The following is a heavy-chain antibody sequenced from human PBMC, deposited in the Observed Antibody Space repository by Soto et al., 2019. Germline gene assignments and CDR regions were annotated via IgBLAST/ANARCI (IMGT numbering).Heavy chain of an antibody. CDR3: ARGYDYVWGSYGYYYYGMDV. J-gene: IGHJ6*02. CDR2: INPSGGST. D-gene: IGHD3-16*01. CDR1: GYTFTSYY. Sequence: ASVRVSCKASGYTFTSYYMHWVRQAPGQGLEWMGIINPSGGSTSYAQKFQGRVTMTRDTSTSTVYMELSSLRSEDTAVYYCARGYDYVWGSYGYYYYGMDVWGQGTTVTVSS. V-gene: IGHV1-46*01.